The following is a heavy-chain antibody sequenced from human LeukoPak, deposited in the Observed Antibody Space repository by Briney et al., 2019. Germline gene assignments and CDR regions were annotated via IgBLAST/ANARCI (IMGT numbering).Heavy chain of an antibody. CDR2: ISSSSSYI. J-gene: IGHJ4*02. CDR1: GFTFSSYS. CDR3: ARDLRVRYDILTGYYGPYYFDY. Sequence: GGSLRLSCAASGFTFSSYSMNWVRQAPGKGLEWVSSISSSSSYIYYADSVKGRFTISRHNAKNSLYLQMNSLRAEDTAVYYCARDLRVRYDILTGYYGPYYFDYWGQGTLVTVSS. D-gene: IGHD3-9*01. V-gene: IGHV3-21*01.